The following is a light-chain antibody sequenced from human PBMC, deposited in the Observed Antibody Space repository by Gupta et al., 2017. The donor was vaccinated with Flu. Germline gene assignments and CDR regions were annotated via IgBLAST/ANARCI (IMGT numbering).Light chain of an antibody. CDR2: MAS. CDR3: QQYNSYTGT. Sequence: VQMTQSPSTLSASVGDRVTIACRASQSITGCLAWYQQKPGKAPKLLIYMASSLASGVPSRFSCSGSGTEFTLTISSLQPDDFATYYCQQYNSYTGTFGQGTKVEIK. J-gene: IGKJ1*01. CDR1: QSITGC. V-gene: IGKV1-5*03.